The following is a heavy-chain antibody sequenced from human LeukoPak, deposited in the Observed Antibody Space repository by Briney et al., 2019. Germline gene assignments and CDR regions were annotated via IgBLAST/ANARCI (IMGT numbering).Heavy chain of an antibody. Sequence: SETLSLTCTVSGGSISSYYWSWIRQPPGKGLEWIGYIYYSGSTNYNPSLKSRVTISVDTSKNQFSLKLSSVTAADTAVYYCARANYGAAAGFRYYYMDVWGKGTTVTISS. CDR2: IYYSGST. D-gene: IGHD6-13*01. CDR3: ARANYGAAAGFRYYYMDV. V-gene: IGHV4-59*01. CDR1: GGSISSYY. J-gene: IGHJ6*03.